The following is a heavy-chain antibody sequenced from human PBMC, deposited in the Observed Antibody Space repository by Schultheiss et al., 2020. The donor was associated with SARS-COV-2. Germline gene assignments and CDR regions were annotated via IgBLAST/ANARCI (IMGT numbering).Heavy chain of an antibody. J-gene: IGHJ4*02. Sequence: GGSLRLSCAASGFTFSSYSMNWVRQAPGKGLEWVSSISSSSSYIYYADSVKGRFTISRDNAKNSLYLQMNSLKTEDTAVYYCTTDPGELGMAYWGQGTLVTVSS. CDR2: ISSSSSYI. CDR3: TTDPGELGMAY. D-gene: IGHD7-27*01. V-gene: IGHV3-21*04. CDR1: GFTFSSYS.